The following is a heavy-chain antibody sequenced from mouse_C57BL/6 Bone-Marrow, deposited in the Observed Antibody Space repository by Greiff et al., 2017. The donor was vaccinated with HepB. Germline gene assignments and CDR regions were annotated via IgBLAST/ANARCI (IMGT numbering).Heavy chain of an antibody. CDR3: ARSTTTVAGDY. CDR1: GYTFTSYW. V-gene: IGHV1-59*01. Sequence: QVQLQQPGAELVRPGTSVKLSCKASGYTFTSYWMHWVKQRPGQGLEWIGVIDPSDCYTNYNQKFKGKATLTVDTSSSTAYMQLSSLTSEDSAVYYCARSTTTVAGDYWGQGTTLTVSS. D-gene: IGHD1-1*01. CDR2: IDPSDCYT. J-gene: IGHJ2*01.